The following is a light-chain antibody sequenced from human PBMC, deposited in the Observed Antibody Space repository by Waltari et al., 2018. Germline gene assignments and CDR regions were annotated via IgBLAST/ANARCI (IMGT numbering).Light chain of an antibody. Sequence: QSALTQPASVSGSPGQSITIYCPGTSSDVGGYNYASWYQQHPGKAPKLMIYDVSKRPSGVSNRFSGSKSGNTASLTISGLQAEDEADYYCSSYTSSSTFVVFGGGTKLTVL. V-gene: IGLV2-14*01. J-gene: IGLJ2*01. CDR2: DVS. CDR1: SSDVGGYNY. CDR3: SSYTSSSTFVV.